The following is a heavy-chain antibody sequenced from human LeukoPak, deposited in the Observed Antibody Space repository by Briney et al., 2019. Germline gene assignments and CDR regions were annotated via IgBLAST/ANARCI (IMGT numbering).Heavy chain of an antibody. J-gene: IGHJ4*02. V-gene: IGHV4-59*01. D-gene: IGHD6-19*01. Sequence: SETLSLTCTVSGGSIWSYYWSWIRQPPGKGLEWIGYVYSSGSTNHNPSLKSRATISIDTSKNQFSLRLGSMTAADTAVYFCARSSAWSPFDSWGQGILVTVSS. CDR1: GGSIWSYY. CDR2: VYSSGST. CDR3: ARSSAWSPFDS.